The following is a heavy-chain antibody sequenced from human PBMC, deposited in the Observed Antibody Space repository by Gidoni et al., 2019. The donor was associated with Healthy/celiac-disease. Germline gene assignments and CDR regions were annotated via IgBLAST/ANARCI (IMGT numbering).Heavy chain of an antibody. J-gene: IGHJ3*02. CDR2: INHSGST. D-gene: IGHD6-19*01. CDR3: ARGWKQWLVRGAFDI. CDR1: GGSFSGYS. Sequence: QVQLQQWGAGLLKPSETLSLTCAVYGGSFSGYSWSWIRQPPGKGLEWIGEINHSGSTNYNPSLKSRVTISVDTSKNQFSLKLSSVTAADTAVYYCARGWKQWLVRGAFDIWGQGTMVTVSS. V-gene: IGHV4-34*01.